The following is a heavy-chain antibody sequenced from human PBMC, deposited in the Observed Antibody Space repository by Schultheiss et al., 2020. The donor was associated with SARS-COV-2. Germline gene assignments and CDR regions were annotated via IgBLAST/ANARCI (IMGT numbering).Heavy chain of an antibody. V-gene: IGHV4-4*07. CDR1: GGSISNYY. CDR2: IYTTGST. Sequence: SETLSLTCTVSGGSISNYYWSWIRQPAGKGLEWIGRIYTTGSTNYNPSLKSRVTISVDTSKNQFSLKLSSVTAADTAVYYCARDQGQLWFDYWGQGTLVTVSS. D-gene: IGHD5-18*01. J-gene: IGHJ4*02. CDR3: ARDQGQLWFDY.